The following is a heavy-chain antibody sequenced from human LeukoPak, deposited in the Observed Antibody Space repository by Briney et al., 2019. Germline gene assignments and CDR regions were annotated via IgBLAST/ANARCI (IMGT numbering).Heavy chain of an antibody. Sequence: GGSLRLSSAASGFNFKTYTMTWVRQAPGKGLEWVSSISSSSRSIFHAHSVEGRFTISRDNAKNSLYLQMSSLKPEDTAIYYCAREYYDSSGLDYWGQGTLVTVSS. V-gene: IGHV3-21*01. D-gene: IGHD3-22*01. CDR1: GFNFKTYT. CDR3: AREYYDSSGLDY. CDR2: ISSSSRSI. J-gene: IGHJ4*02.